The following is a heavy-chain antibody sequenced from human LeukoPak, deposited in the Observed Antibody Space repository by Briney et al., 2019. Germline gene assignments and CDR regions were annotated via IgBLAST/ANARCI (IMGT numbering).Heavy chain of an antibody. D-gene: IGHD2-8*01. J-gene: IGHJ4*02. V-gene: IGHV4-38-2*02. CDR1: GYSISSGYC. CDR2: IYHSGST. Sequence: SETLSLTCTVSGYSISSGYCWGWIRQPPGKGLEWIGYIYHSGSTYYNPSLKSRVTISVDRSKNQFSLKLSSVTAADTAVYYCARIVLMVYAYDYWGQGTLVTVSS. CDR3: ARIVLMVYAYDY.